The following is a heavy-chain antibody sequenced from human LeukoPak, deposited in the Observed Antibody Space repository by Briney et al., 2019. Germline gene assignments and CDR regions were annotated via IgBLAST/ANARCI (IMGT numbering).Heavy chain of an antibody. D-gene: IGHD3-22*01. J-gene: IGHJ4*02. CDR3: ARVYSSGYYPDY. CDR2: ISAYNGNT. CDR1: GYSFTGYY. V-gene: IGHV1-18*04. Sequence: ASVKVSCKASGYSFTGYYIHWVRQAPGQGLEWMGWISAYNGNTNYAQKLQGRVTMTTDTSTSTAYMELRSLRSDDTAVYYCARVYSSGYYPDYWGQGTLVTVSS.